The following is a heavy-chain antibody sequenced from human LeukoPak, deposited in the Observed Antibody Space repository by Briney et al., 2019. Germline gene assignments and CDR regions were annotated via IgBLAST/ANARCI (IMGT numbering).Heavy chain of an antibody. Sequence: GGSLRLSCATSGLTFSGYAVRWARQPPGKWLEWVSSISSSGGSKYYADAVNGRFTIYRDNSKNTLYLQMNSLRAEDTAVYYCAKGAGRGSYYFRAFDIWGQGTMVTVSS. J-gene: IGHJ3*02. D-gene: IGHD2-15*01. CDR3: AKGAGRGSYYFRAFDI. CDR1: GLTFSGYA. V-gene: IGHV3-23*01. CDR2: ISSSGGSK.